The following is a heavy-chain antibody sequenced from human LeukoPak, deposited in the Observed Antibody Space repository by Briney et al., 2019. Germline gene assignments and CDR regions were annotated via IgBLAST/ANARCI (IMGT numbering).Heavy chain of an antibody. D-gene: IGHD2-21*02. J-gene: IGHJ3*02. Sequence: GGSLRLSCAASGLTFSSYSMNWVRQAPGRGLEWVSSISSSSSYIYYADSVKGRFTISRDNAKNSLYLKMNSLRAEDTAVYYCARAGGDYAFDIWGQGTMVTVSS. CDR2: ISSSSSYI. CDR3: ARAGGDYAFDI. CDR1: GLTFSSYS. V-gene: IGHV3-21*01.